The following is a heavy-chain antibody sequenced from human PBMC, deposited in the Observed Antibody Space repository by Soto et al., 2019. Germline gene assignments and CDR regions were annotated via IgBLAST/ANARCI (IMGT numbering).Heavy chain of an antibody. CDR1: GFTFSSGW. Sequence: EVQLVESGGGLVKPGGSLRLSCVASGFTFSSGWMNWVRQAPGKGLEWVGRIKSRTDGGTTDYAAPVKGRFTISRDDSKNTLYLQMNTLKTEDTAVYYCTTDLNAIRWVGESYQYGVEVWGQGTTVTVSS. V-gene: IGHV3-15*07. CDR2: IKSRTDGGTT. CDR3: TTDLNAIRWVGESYQYGVEV. D-gene: IGHD2-2*01. J-gene: IGHJ6*02.